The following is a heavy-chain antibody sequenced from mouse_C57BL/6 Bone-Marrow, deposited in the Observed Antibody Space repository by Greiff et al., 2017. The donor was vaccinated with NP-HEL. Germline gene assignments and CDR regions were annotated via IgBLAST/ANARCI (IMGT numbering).Heavy chain of an antibody. D-gene: IGHD2-4*01. V-gene: IGHV1-64*01. Sequence: QVQLQQPGAELVKPGASVKLSCKASGYTFTSYWMHWVKQRPGQGLEWIGMIHPNSGSTNYNEKFKSKATLTVDKSSSTAYMQLSSLTSEASAVYYCTRRRNDYDAHYFDYWGQGTTLTVSS. CDR3: TRRRNDYDAHYFDY. CDR2: IHPNSGST. CDR1: GYTFTSYW. J-gene: IGHJ2*01.